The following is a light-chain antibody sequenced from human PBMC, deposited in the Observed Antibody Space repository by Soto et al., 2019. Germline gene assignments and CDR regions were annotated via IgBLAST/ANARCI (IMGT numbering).Light chain of an antibody. Sequence: QSVLTQPPSVSGSPGQSITISCTGTSSDVGVYNLVSWYQQHPGKAPKLMIYEGRKRSSGVAHCFSGSKAATTAPLTISRRPAEDEADYCCCSYDGSSTCVFGTGTKVTVL. CDR1: SSDVGVYNL. V-gene: IGLV2-23*01. J-gene: IGLJ1*01. CDR3: CSYDGSSTCV. CDR2: EGR.